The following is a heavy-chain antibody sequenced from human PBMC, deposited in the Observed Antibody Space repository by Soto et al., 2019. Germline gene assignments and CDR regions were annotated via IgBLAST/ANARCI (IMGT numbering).Heavy chain of an antibody. D-gene: IGHD3-16*02. J-gene: IGHJ4*02. V-gene: IGHV4-39*01. CDR1: GGSISSSSYY. CDR2: IYYSGST. Sequence: SETLSLTCTVSGGSISSSSYYWGWIRQPPGKGLEWIGSIYYSGSTYYNPSLKSRVTISVDTSKNQFSLKLSSVTAADTAVYYCAGIYDYVWGSYRYLDYWGQGTLVTVSS. CDR3: AGIYDYVWGSYRYLDY.